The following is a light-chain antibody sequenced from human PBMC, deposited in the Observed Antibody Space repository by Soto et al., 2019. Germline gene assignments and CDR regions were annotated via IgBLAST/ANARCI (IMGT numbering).Light chain of an antibody. V-gene: IGKV3-20*01. CDR2: GAS. Sequence: IVLTHSPGTLSFSPGYSSTIFFSSSQSIGSNYLAWYQQKPGQAPRLLIYGASKRATGIPDRFSGSGSGTEFTLTISSLQPDDFATYYCLQHNSYSWSFGQGTKV. CDR3: LQHNSYSWS. J-gene: IGKJ1*01. CDR1: QSIGSNY.